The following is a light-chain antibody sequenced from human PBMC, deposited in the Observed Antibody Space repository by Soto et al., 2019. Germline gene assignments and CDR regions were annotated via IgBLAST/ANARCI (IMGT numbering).Light chain of an antibody. J-gene: IGLJ3*02. Sequence: QSVLTQPPSASGTPGQRVTISCSGTSSNIGSNYVYWYQQLQGTAPQLLIYSNNQRPSGVPDRFSGSKSGTYASLAISGLRSEDEADYYCAAWDASPSVNWVFGGGTKLTVL. CDR2: SNN. CDR1: SSNIGSNY. CDR3: AAWDASPSVNWV. V-gene: IGLV1-47*02.